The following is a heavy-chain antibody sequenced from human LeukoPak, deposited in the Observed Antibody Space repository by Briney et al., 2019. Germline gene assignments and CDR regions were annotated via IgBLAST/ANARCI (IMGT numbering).Heavy chain of an antibody. CDR2: IRSKPHGGTT. CDR1: GFTFGDYA. J-gene: IGHJ5*02. V-gene: IGHV3-49*04. Sequence: GGSLRLSCTASGFTFGDYAMSWVRQAPGKGLEWVGFIRSKPHGGTTEYAASVKGRFTISRDNSKSIAHLQMNSLKTEDTAVYYCSTYYYDSSGYRWFDPWGQGTLVTVSS. CDR3: STYYYDSSGYRWFDP. D-gene: IGHD3-22*01.